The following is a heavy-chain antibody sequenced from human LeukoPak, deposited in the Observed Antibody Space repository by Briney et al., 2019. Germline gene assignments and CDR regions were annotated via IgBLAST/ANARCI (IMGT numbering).Heavy chain of an antibody. CDR1: GFTFSSYE. D-gene: IGHD3-10*01. CDR2: ITSSGSTI. Sequence: GGSLRLSCAASGFTFSSYEMNWVRQAPGKGLEWVSYITSSGSTIYYADYGKGRFTISRDNAKNSLYLQMNSLRAEDTAVYYCARGGDTTYYYGSGSYSDFDYWGQGTLVTVSS. CDR3: ARGGDTTYYYGSGSYSDFDY. J-gene: IGHJ4*02. V-gene: IGHV3-48*03.